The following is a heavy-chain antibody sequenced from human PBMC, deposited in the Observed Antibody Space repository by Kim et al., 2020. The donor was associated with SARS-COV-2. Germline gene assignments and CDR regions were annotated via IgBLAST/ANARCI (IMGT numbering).Heavy chain of an antibody. V-gene: IGHV3-53*01. Sequence: GGSLRISCAASGFTVSSTYMSWVRQAPGKGPEWVSLIYGGGNTYYADSVKGRFTISRDNSKNTVYLQMSSLRAEDTAVYYCARDAGNSYWYFDLWGRGTLVTVSS. CDR1: GFTVSSTY. D-gene: IGHD4-4*01. J-gene: IGHJ2*01. CDR2: IYGGGNT. CDR3: ARDAGNSYWYFDL.